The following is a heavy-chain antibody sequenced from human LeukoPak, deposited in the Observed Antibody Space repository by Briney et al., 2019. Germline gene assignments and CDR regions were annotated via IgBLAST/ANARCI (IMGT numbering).Heavy chain of an antibody. Sequence: GGSLRLSCAASGFTFSNYVMSWVRQAPGKGLEWVSAINGRGGSTYYADSVKGRFTFSRDNSKNTLYLQMNSLRAEETAVYYCAKCALVRFVSSGYPDYWGQGTLVTVSS. D-gene: IGHD3-22*01. J-gene: IGHJ4*02. CDR3: AKCALVRFVSSGYPDY. CDR2: INGRGGST. V-gene: IGHV3-23*01. CDR1: GFTFSNYV.